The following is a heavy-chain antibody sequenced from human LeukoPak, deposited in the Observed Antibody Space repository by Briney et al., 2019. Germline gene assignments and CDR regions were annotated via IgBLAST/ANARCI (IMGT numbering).Heavy chain of an antibody. D-gene: IGHD3/OR15-3a*01. J-gene: IGHJ4*02. V-gene: IGHV4-59*01. Sequence: PSETLSLTCTVSGGSISSYYWSWLRQPPGKGLEWVGYIYYSGSTNYIPYLKRRVTISVDTSKNQFSMQRSSVTAADTAVYYCARATDWVFDYWGQGTLVTVSS. CDR3: ARATDWVFDY. CDR1: GGSISSYY. CDR2: IYYSGST.